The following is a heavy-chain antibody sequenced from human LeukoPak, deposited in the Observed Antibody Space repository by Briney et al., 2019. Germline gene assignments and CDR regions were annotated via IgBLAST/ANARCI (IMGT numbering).Heavy chain of an antibody. CDR1: GYTFTGYY. Sequence: ASVKVSCKASGYTFTGYYMHWVRQAPGQGLEWMGWINPNSGGTNYAQKFQGRVTMARDTSISTAYMELSRLRSDDTAVYYCARGGAMVLSQPRRRFDYWGQGTLVTVSS. J-gene: IGHJ4*02. CDR3: ARGGAMVLSQPRRRFDY. V-gene: IGHV1-2*02. CDR2: INPNSGGT. D-gene: IGHD3-10*01.